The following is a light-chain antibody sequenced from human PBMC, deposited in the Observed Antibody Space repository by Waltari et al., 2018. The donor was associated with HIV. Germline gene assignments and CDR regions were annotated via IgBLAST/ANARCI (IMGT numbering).Light chain of an antibody. CDR2: EDI. V-gene: IGLV3-10*01. CDR1: ALPKKY. Sequence: SYELTQPPSVSVSPGQTARITCSGDALPKKYAYWYQQKSGQAPVLVIYEDIKRPPGIPGRFSGSSSGTMATLTISGAQVEDEADYYCYSTDRSSTHNVFGGGTKLTVL. J-gene: IGLJ3*02. CDR3: YSTDRSSTHNV.